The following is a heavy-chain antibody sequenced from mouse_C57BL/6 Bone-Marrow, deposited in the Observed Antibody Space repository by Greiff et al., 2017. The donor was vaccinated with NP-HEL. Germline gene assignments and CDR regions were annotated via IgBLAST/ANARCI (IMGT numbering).Heavy chain of an antibody. CDR2: ISNLAYSI. J-gene: IGHJ4*01. Sequence: EVMLVESGGGLVQPGGSLKLSCAASGFTFSDYGMAWVRQAPRKGPEWVAFISNLAYSIYYADTVTGRFTISRENAKNTLYLEMSSLRSEDTAMYYCARHAYYSNPYAMDYWGQGTSVTVSS. V-gene: IGHV5-15*01. CDR1: GFTFSDYG. D-gene: IGHD2-5*01. CDR3: ARHAYYSNPYAMDY.